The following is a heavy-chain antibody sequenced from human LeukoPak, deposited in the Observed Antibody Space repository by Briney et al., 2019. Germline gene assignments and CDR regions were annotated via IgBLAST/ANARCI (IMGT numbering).Heavy chain of an antibody. J-gene: IGHJ2*01. CDR2: ISNSGSST. D-gene: IGHD6-6*01. CDR1: GLTFSSCE. CDR3: ARWTRVTSSSLWYFDL. V-gene: IGHV3-48*03. Sequence: PGGSLRLSCAASGLTFSSCEMNWVRQAPGKGLDWVSYISNSGSSTYYADSLKGRFTISRDNAKNSLYLQMNSLRAEDTAVYYCARWTRVTSSSLWYFDLWGRGNLVTVSS.